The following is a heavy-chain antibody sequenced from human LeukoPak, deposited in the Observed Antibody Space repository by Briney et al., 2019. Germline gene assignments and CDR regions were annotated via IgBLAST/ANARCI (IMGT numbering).Heavy chain of an antibody. Sequence: SGPALVKPTQTLTLTCTFSGFSLSTSGMSVSWIRQSPGKALEWLARIDWDDDKYYSTSLETRLTISKDTSQNQVVLKMTNMDPVDTATYYCAGIRVFSGSYRPFDHWGQGTLVTVSS. V-gene: IGHV2-70*11. D-gene: IGHD1-26*01. CDR3: AGIRVFSGSYRPFDH. CDR2: IDWDDDK. J-gene: IGHJ4*02. CDR1: GFSLSTSGMS.